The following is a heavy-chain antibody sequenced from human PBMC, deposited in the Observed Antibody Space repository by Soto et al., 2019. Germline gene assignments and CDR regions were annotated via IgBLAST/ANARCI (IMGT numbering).Heavy chain of an antibody. Sequence: SETLSLTCTVSGGSISSSSYYWGWIRQPPGKGLEWIGSIYYSGSTYYNPSLKSRVTISVDTSKNQFSLKLSSVTAADTAVYYCARQRYYDSSGYYWYFDYWGQGTLVTVSS. J-gene: IGHJ4*02. CDR2: IYYSGST. V-gene: IGHV4-39*01. CDR3: ARQRYYDSSGYYWYFDY. D-gene: IGHD3-22*01. CDR1: GGSISSSSYY.